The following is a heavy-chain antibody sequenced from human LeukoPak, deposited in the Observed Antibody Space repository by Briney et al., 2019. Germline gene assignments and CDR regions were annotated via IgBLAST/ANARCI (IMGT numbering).Heavy chain of an antibody. J-gene: IGHJ4*02. CDR2: IYYSGST. Sequence: SETLSLTCTVSGGSISSYYWSWIRQPPGKGLEWIGYIYYSGSTNYNPSLKSRVTISVDTSKNQFSLKLSSVTAADTAVYYCARHRRREGSDFDYWGQGTLVTVSS. CDR3: ARHRRREGSDFDY. CDR1: GGSISSYY. V-gene: IGHV4-59*08. D-gene: IGHD3-10*01.